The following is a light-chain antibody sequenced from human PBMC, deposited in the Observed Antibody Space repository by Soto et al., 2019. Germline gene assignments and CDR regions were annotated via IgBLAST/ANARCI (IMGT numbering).Light chain of an antibody. CDR2: GAS. Sequence: EIVLTQSPGTLSLSPGERATLSCRASQNLGNNWVAWYRQRRGQAPRLLIYGASTRAAGIPDRFSGSGSGTDFTLTISRLETEDFAVYYCQQYNNWPPYTFGQGTKLEIK. CDR3: QQYNNWPPYT. V-gene: IGKV3-20*01. CDR1: QNLGNNW. J-gene: IGKJ2*01.